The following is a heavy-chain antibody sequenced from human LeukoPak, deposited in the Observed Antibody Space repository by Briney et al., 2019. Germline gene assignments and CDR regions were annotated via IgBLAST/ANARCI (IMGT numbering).Heavy chain of an antibody. CDR1: GFTFSSYA. CDR2: ISKSGDST. V-gene: IGHV3-23*01. D-gene: IGHD6-19*01. CDR3: AKDQGYSSAWYSRDGFDM. Sequence: GGSLRLSCAASGFTFSSYAMSWVRQAPGKGLEWVSAISKSGDSTFYADSVKGRFTISRDNSQNTLYVQMNSLRAEDTAVYYCAKDQGYSSAWYSRDGFDMWGQGTMVTVSS. J-gene: IGHJ3*02.